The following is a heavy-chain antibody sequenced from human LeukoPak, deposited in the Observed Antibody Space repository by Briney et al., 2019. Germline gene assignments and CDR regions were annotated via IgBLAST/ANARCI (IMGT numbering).Heavy chain of an antibody. CDR2: INPSGGST. CDR1: GGTFSSYA. CDR3: ARALPGAATAHNWFDP. Sequence: GASVKVSCKASGGTFSSYAISWVRQAPGQGLEWMGIINPSGGSTTYAQKFQGRVTMTLDTSANTTYMDLRTVTPDDTAIYYCARALPGAATAHNWFDPWGQGTLVTVSS. J-gene: IGHJ5*02. D-gene: IGHD1-1*01. V-gene: IGHV1-46*01.